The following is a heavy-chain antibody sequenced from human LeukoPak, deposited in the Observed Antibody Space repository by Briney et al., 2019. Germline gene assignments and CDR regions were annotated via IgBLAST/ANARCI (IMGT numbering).Heavy chain of an antibody. CDR1: GFTFSNYL. V-gene: IGHV3-48*01. J-gene: IGHJ3*02. CDR3: ARGYSRAAFDI. D-gene: IGHD2-15*01. CDR2: ISSTGGTI. Sequence: GGSLRLSCVGSGFTFSNYLMNWVRQAPGKGLEWVSFISSTGGTIYYADSVEGRFTVSRDNAKKSLLLQMNSLRAEDTALYYCARGYSRAAFDIWGQGTMVTVSS.